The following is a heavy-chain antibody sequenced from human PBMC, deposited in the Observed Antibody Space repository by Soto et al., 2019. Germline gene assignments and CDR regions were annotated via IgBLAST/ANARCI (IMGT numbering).Heavy chain of an antibody. CDR2: ISPSDGST. Sequence: QVQLVQSGAEVKKPGASVKVSCKASGFTFTNYFFHWVRQAPRQGLEWMGIISPSDGSTNYVQSLQGRVTMTSDPSTSTVYMELSSLRSEDTAVYYCARGDGRGSSGFYYYYGMDVWGHGTTVTVSS. J-gene: IGHJ6*02. V-gene: IGHV1-46*01. CDR3: ARGDGRGSSGFYYYYGMDV. CDR1: GFTFTNYF. D-gene: IGHD6-25*01.